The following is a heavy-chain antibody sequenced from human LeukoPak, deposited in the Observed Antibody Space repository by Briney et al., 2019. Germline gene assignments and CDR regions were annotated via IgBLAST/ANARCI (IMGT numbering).Heavy chain of an antibody. J-gene: IGHJ6*02. CDR3: AKDGIAAAVYYGMDV. D-gene: IGHD6-13*01. CDR1: GFTFSSYW. V-gene: IGHV3-7*01. Sequence: GGSLRLSCAASGFTFSSYWMSWVRQAPGKGLEWVANIKQDGSEKYYVDSVKGRFTISRDNAKNSLYLQMNSLRAEDTAVYYCAKDGIAAAVYYGMDVWGQGTTVTVSS. CDR2: IKQDGSEK.